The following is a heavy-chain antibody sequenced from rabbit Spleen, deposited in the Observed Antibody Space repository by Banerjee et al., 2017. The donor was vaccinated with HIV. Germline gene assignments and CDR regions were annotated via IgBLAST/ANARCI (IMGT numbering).Heavy chain of an antibody. Sequence: QEQLEESGGGLVKPGASLTLTCTASGVSFSSNHYMCWVRQAPGKGLEWIACIDAGSSSFTYFASWAKGRFTISKTSSTTVTLQMTSLTAADTATYFCARNYVNAFDPWGQGTLVTVS. V-gene: IGHV1S45*01. J-gene: IGHJ2*01. CDR3: ARNYVNAFDP. CDR2: IDAGSSSFT. D-gene: IGHD1-1*01. CDR1: GVSFSSNHY.